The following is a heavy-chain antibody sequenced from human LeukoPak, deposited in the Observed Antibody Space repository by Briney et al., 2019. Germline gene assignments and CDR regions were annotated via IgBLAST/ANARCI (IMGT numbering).Heavy chain of an antibody. CDR1: GGTFNNYA. CDR3: ARDLLGSASSYSSGAWDY. V-gene: IGHV1-69*13. J-gene: IGHJ4*02. Sequence: ASVKVSCKASGGTFNNYAISWVRQAPGQGLEWMAGIIPLFGTADYAQKFQGRVTITADESTSTAYMELSSLRLEDTAVYYCARDLLGSASSYSSGAWDYWGQGTLVTVSS. CDR2: IIPLFGTA. D-gene: IGHD3-22*01.